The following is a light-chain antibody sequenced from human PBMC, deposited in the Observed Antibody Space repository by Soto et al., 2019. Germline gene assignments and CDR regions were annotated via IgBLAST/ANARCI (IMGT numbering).Light chain of an antibody. CDR3: KSYAVGSTYV. CDR2: EVD. CDR1: GSDIGYFNY. Sequence: QSVLTQPASVSRSPGQSITISCTGTGSDIGYFNYVSWYQQQPGKAPKLMIYEVDNRPSGVSIRFSGSKSGSTASLTISGLQAEDEADYYCKSYAVGSTYVFGTGTKVTVL. V-gene: IGLV2-14*01. J-gene: IGLJ1*01.